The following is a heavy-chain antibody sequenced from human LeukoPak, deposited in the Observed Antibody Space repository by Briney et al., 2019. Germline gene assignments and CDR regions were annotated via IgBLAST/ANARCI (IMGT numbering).Heavy chain of an antibody. V-gene: IGHV4-34*01. CDR1: GGSFSGYY. J-gene: IGHJ4*02. D-gene: IGHD6-19*01. Sequence: SETLSLTCAVYGGSFSGYYWSWIRQPPGKGLEWIGEINHSGSTNYNPSLKSRVTISVDTSKNQFTLKLSSVTAADTAVYYYAREGYSSGWYGAAGYWGQGTLVTVSS. CDR3: AREGYSSGWYGAAGY. CDR2: INHSGST.